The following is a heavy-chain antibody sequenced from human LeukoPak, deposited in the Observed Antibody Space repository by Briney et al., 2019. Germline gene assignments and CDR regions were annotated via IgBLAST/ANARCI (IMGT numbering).Heavy chain of an antibody. CDR2: IHYDGSND. CDR1: GFTFSNYG. V-gene: IGHV3-30*02. Sequence: PGGSLRLSCAAPGFTFSNYGMPWVRQAPGKGLEWVAFIHYDGSNDYYADSVKGRFTISRDNSKNTLYLQMNSLRGEDTAVYYCAKDRSHCSGGSCYWGHLDYWGQGTLVTVSS. J-gene: IGHJ4*02. D-gene: IGHD2-15*01. CDR3: AKDRSHCSGGSCYWGHLDY.